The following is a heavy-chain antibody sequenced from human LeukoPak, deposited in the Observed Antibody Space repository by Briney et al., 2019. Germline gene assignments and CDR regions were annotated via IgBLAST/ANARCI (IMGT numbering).Heavy chain of an antibody. CDR1: GGSFSGYY. CDR2: IYHSGST. D-gene: IGHD2-15*01. Sequence: PSETLSLTSAVYGGSFSGYYWSWIRQPPGKGLEWIGEIYHSGSTNYNPSLKSRVNISVDKSKNQFSLKLSSVTAAATAVYYCAGYCSGGSCYSIDIDYWGQGTLVTVSS. CDR3: AGYCSGGSCYSIDIDY. V-gene: IGHV4-34*01. J-gene: IGHJ4*02.